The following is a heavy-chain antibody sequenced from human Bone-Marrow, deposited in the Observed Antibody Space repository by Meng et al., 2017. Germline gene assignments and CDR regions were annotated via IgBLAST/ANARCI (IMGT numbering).Heavy chain of an antibody. CDR2: IYWDDDK. CDR3: APGRSWYLFAY. Sequence: SGPTLVKPTQTLTLTCTFSGFSLSTSGVGVGWIRQPPGKALEWLALIYWDDDKRYSPSLKSKLTITKYTSKNQVVLTMTNMDPVDTATYYCAPGRSWYLFAYWGQGTLVTVSS. V-gene: IGHV2-5*02. CDR1: GFSLSTSGVG. J-gene: IGHJ4*02. D-gene: IGHD6-13*01.